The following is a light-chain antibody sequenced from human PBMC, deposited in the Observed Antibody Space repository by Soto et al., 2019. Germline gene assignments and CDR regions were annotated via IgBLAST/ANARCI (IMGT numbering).Light chain of an antibody. Sequence: QSVLTQPASVSGSPGQSITISCTGTSRDVGAYNLVSWYQQHPGKAPKLLIYEVRNRPSGISFRFSGSRSGNTASLTISGLPAEDEADDYCSAYTTRSTLVFGGGTKLTVL. V-gene: IGLV2-14*01. CDR2: EVR. CDR3: SAYTTRSTLV. CDR1: SRDVGAYNL. J-gene: IGLJ2*01.